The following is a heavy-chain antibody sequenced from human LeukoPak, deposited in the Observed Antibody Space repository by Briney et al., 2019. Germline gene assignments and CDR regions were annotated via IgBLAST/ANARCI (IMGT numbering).Heavy chain of an antibody. CDR1: GYTFTSYY. D-gene: IGHD1-26*01. V-gene: IGHV1-46*01. CDR3: ARGGYSGSYYPGDDY. J-gene: IGHJ4*02. Sequence: XSVKVSCKASGYTFTSYYMHWVRQAPGQGLEWMGIINPSGGSTSYAQKFQGRVTMTRDTSTSTVYMELSSLRSEDTAVYYCARGGYSGSYYPGDDYWGQGTLVTVSS. CDR2: INPSGGST.